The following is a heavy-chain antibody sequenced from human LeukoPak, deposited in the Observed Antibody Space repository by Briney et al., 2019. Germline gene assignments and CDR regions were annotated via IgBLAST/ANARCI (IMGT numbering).Heavy chain of an antibody. D-gene: IGHD5-24*01. CDR2: IYYSGST. J-gene: IGHJ5*02. CDR3: ARATPDGYKPQSWFDP. CDR1: GGSISSGGYY. Sequence: SQTLSLTCTVSGGSISSGGYYWSWIRQHPGKGLEWIGYIYYSGSTYYNPSLKSRVTISVDTSKNQFSLKLSSVTAADTAVYYCARATPDGYKPQSWFDPWGQGTLVTVSS. V-gene: IGHV4-31*03.